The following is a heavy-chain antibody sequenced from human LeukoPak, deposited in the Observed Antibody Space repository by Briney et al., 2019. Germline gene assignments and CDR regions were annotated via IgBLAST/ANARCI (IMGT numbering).Heavy chain of an antibody. J-gene: IGHJ5*02. D-gene: IGHD3-10*01. V-gene: IGHV3-21*01. Sequence: GGSLRLSCAASGFTFSSYSMNWVRQAPGKGLEWVSSISSSSSYIYYADSVKGRFTISRDNAKNSLYLQMNSLRSEDTAVYYCARSHYYGSGSYSTNWFDPWGQGTLVTVSS. CDR2: ISSSSSYI. CDR3: ARSHYYGSGSYSTNWFDP. CDR1: GFTFSSYS.